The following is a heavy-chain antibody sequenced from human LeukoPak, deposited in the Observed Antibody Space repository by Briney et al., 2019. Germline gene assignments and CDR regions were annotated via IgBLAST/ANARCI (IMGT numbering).Heavy chain of an antibody. J-gene: IGHJ3*02. Sequence: GGSLRVSCAASGFTFSSYSMNWVRQAPGKGLEWVSSISSSSSYIYYADSVKGRFTISRDNAKNSLYPQMNSLRAEDTAVYYCARDGELERVDAFDIWGQGTMVTVSS. V-gene: IGHV3-21*01. CDR1: GFTFSSYS. CDR3: ARDGELERVDAFDI. D-gene: IGHD1-1*01. CDR2: ISSSSSYI.